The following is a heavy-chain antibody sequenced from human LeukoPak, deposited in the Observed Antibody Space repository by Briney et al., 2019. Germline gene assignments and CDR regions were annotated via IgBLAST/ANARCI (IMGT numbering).Heavy chain of an antibody. V-gene: IGHV4-59*01. D-gene: IGHD2-15*01. CDR2: IYYSGST. CDR1: GFTFSSYA. J-gene: IGHJ6*02. Sequence: SGGSLRLSCAASGFTFSSYAMSWVRQAPGKGLEWIGYIYYSGSTNYNPSLKSRVTISVDTSKNQFSLKLSSVTAADTAVYYCARIAPRTYCSGGSCHPYYYGMDVWGQGTTVTVSS. CDR3: ARIAPRTYCSGGSCHPYYYGMDV.